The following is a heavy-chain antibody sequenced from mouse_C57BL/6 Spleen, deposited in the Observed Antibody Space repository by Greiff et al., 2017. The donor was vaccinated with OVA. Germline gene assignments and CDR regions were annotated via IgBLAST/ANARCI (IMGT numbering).Heavy chain of an antibody. J-gene: IGHJ2*01. CDR1: GFTFSNYW. CDR2: IRLKSDNYAT. Sequence: EVKVEESGGGLVQPGGSMKLSCVASGFTFSNYWMNWVRQSPEKGLEWVAQIRLKSDNYATHYAESVKGRFTISRDDSKSSVYLQMNNLRAEDTGIYYCTLNEYYFDYWGQGTTLTVSS. V-gene: IGHV6-3*01. CDR3: TLNEYYFDY.